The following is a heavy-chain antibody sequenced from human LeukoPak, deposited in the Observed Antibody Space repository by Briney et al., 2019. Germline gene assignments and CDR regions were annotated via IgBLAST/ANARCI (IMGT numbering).Heavy chain of an antibody. J-gene: IGHJ5*02. V-gene: IGHV3-23*01. CDR3: AKDSARDSPNWFGP. Sequence: GGSLRLSCAASGFTFSSYAMSWVRQAPGKGLEWVSATSGSGGSTYYAGSVKGRFTISRDNSKNTLYLQMNSLRAEDTAVYYCAKDSARDSPNWFGPWGQGTLVTVSS. CDR2: TSGSGGST. CDR1: GFTFSSYA.